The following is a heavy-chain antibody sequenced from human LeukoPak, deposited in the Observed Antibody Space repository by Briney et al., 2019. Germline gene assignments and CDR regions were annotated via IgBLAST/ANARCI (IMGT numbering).Heavy chain of an antibody. CDR3: ARERARDGNYHFDY. CDR1: GFTFSTYS. Sequence: GGSLRLSCAASGFTFSTYSMNWVRQAPGKGLEWVSYIRSSSRSINYADSVKGRFTISRYNATNSLYLQINRLRAEDTAVYYCARERARDGNYHFDYWGQGTLVTVSS. J-gene: IGHJ4*02. D-gene: IGHD5-24*01. CDR2: IRSSSRSI. V-gene: IGHV3-48*01.